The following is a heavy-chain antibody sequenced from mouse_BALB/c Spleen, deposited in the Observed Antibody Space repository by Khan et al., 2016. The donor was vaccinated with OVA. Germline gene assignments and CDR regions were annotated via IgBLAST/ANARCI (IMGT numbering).Heavy chain of an antibody. CDR1: GYTFTSYY. D-gene: IGHD2-2*01. CDR2: INPSNGDT. Sequence: VQLQESGAELVQTGASVKLSCKTSGYTFTSYYMYWVKQRPGQGLEWIGEINPSNGDTNFNEKFKSKATLNVDKSSYTAYMQLSSLTSEDSAVDYCTRSGYGSFAYWGQGTLVTVSA. CDR3: TRSGYGSFAY. V-gene: IGHV1S81*02. J-gene: IGHJ3*01.